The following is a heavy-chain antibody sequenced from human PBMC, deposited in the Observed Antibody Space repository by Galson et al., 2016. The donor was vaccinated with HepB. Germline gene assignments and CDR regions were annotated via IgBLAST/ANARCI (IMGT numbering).Heavy chain of an antibody. V-gene: IGHV3-33*01. Sequence: SLRLSCAGSGFNFATYGVHWVRHTPGKGLEWLTVISYDGVDKNYADPVKGRFTVSRDNSKNMLYLQMNSLRVEDTAVYYCARDMWGYEILTAHQRGAFDVWGQGTLVTVS. J-gene: IGHJ3*01. CDR2: ISYDGVDK. D-gene: IGHD3-9*01. CDR3: ARDMWGYEILTAHQRGAFDV. CDR1: GFNFATYG.